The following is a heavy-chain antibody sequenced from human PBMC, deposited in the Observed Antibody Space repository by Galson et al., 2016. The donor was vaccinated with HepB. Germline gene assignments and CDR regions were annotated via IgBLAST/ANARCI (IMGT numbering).Heavy chain of an antibody. V-gene: IGHV4-34*01. D-gene: IGHD3-3*01. CDR1: GGTFEGHY. Sequence: ETLSLTCAVYGGTFEGHYWIWIRQPPGKGLEFIGEIKDNGGTKSNPSLKSRLTISKDTSKRQVFLRLNSVTAADTGVYYCARGTYYDFWNDQYYMDDWGKGTTVTVS. CDR2: IKDNGGT. CDR3: ARGTYYDFWNDQYYMDD. J-gene: IGHJ6*03.